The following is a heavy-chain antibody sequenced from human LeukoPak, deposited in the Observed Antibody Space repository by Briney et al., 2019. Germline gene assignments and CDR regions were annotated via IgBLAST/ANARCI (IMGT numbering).Heavy chain of an antibody. V-gene: IGHV1-46*01. CDR3: ARSILRTPSPVDY. J-gene: IGHJ4*02. CDR2: INPSGGST. Sequence: GASVKVSCKASGYTFISYYIHWVRQAPGQGLEWMGIINPSGGSTNYAQKFQGRVTMTRDTSTSTVYMELSSLRSEDTAVYYCARSILRTPSPVDYWGQGTLVTVSS. CDR1: GYTFISYY. D-gene: IGHD6-6*01.